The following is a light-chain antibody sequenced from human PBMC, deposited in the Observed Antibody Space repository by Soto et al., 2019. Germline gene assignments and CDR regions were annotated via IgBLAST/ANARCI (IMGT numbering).Light chain of an antibody. CDR1: SSNIGNNY. Sequence: QSVLTQPPSVSAAPGQKVTISCSGSSSNIGNNYVSWYQQLPGTAPKLLIYDNNKRPSGIPDRFSGSKSGTSATLGITGLQTGDAADYYCGTWDSSLTAYVFGPGTKLTVL. V-gene: IGLV1-51*01. CDR3: GTWDSSLTAYV. J-gene: IGLJ1*01. CDR2: DNN.